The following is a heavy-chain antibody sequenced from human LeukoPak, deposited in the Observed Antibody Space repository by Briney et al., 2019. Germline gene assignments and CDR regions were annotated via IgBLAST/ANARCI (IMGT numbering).Heavy chain of an antibody. D-gene: IGHD2-2*02. J-gene: IGHJ5*02. CDR1: GGSFSGYY. V-gene: IGHV4-34*01. CDR3: ARDKISVGFCSSTSCYTGNNWFDP. Sequence: SETLSLTCAVYGGSFSGYYWSWIRQPPGKGLEWIGEINHSGSTNYNPSLKSRVTISVDTSKNQFSLKLSSVTAADTAVYYCARDKISVGFCSSTSCYTGNNWFDPWGQGTLVTVSS. CDR2: INHSGST.